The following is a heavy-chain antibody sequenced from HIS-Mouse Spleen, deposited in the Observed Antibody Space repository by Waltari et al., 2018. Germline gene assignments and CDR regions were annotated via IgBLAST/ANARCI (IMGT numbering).Heavy chain of an antibody. CDR3: ATTGGVVPAALWGVDY. Sequence: GFTFRSYAMHWVRQAPGKGLEWVAVISYDGSNKYYADSVKGRFTISRDNSKNTLYLQMNSLRAEDTAVYYCATTGGVVPAALWGVDYWGQGTLVTVSS. D-gene: IGHD2-2*01. J-gene: IGHJ4*02. CDR2: ISYDGSNK. CDR1: GFTFRSYA. V-gene: IGHV3-30*04.